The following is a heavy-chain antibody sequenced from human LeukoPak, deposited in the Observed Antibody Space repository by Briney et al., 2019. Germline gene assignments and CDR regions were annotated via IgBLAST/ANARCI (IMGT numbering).Heavy chain of an antibody. CDR2: ISYDGSNK. D-gene: IGHD5-24*01. CDR1: GFSVSSNY. J-gene: IGHJ4*02. CDR3: ASDRRWLQYSDY. V-gene: IGHV3-30*03. Sequence: GGSLRLSCAASGFSVSSNYMSWVRQAPGKGLEWVAVISYDGSNKYYADSVKGRFTISRDSSKNTLYLEMNSLRPEDTAVYYCASDRRWLQYSDYWGQGTLVTVSS.